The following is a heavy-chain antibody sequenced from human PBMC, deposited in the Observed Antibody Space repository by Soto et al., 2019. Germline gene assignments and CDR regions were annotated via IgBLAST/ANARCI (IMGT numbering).Heavy chain of an antibody. CDR1: GYTFTGYY. V-gene: IGHV1-2*02. D-gene: IGHD2-2*01. CDR3: ARDSGYCSSNGCWIFDH. J-gene: IGHJ4*01. Sequence: ASVKVSCKASGYTFTGYYMHWVRQAPGQGLEWMGWINPKSGATNYAQNFQGRVTMTRDTSISTAYMELSRLRSDDTAVYYCARDSGYCSSNGCWIFDHWGHGTLGSVSS. CDR2: INPKSGAT.